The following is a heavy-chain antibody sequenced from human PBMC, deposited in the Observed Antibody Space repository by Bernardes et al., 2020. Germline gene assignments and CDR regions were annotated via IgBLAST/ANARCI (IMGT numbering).Heavy chain of an antibody. CDR3: ARNLRGDWYFDL. CDR1: GGSFSSYY. V-gene: IGHV4-59*01. J-gene: IGHJ2*01. Sequence: SETLSLTCTVSGGSFSSYYWNWIRQPPGKGLEWIGYIYYSGSTNYNPSLKSRVTISLDTSKNQFSLKLNSVTAADTAVYYCARNLRGDWYFDLWGRGTLVTVSS. CDR2: IYYSGST.